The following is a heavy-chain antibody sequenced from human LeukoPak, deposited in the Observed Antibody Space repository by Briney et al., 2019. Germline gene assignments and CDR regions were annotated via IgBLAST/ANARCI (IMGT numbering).Heavy chain of an antibody. D-gene: IGHD2-15*01. CDR1: GYTFTGYY. CDR2: INPNSGGT. Sequence: ASVKVSCKASGYTFTGYYMHWVRQPPGQGHEWMGLINPNSGGTNYAQKFQGRVTMTRDTSISTAYMEVSRLRSDDTGVYYCARDRCSGGSCYSDWFDPWGQGTLVTVSS. V-gene: IGHV1-2*02. J-gene: IGHJ5*02. CDR3: ARDRCSGGSCYSDWFDP.